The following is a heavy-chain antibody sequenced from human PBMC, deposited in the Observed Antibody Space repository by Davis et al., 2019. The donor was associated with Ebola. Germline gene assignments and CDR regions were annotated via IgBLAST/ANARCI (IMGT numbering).Heavy chain of an antibody. D-gene: IGHD3-16*01. CDR1: NGSMKSYY. V-gene: IGHV4-59*01. CDR2: ISYSGST. CDR3: SRGATGWAYYFDY. J-gene: IGHJ4*02. Sequence: MPSETLSLTCTVSNGSMKSYYWSWIRQAPGKGLELIGDISYSGSTNYNPSLKSRVTISADTSKNQFSLKLPSVTAADTAVYYCSRGATGWAYYFDYWGQGNLVTVSS.